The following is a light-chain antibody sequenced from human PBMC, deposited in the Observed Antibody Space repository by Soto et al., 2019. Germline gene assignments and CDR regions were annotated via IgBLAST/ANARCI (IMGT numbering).Light chain of an antibody. CDR3: LQYNSPPLT. J-gene: IGKJ1*01. V-gene: IGKV1-17*01. CDR2: GAS. Sequence: DIQMTQSPSSLSASVGDGVTITCRASQGIRYALGWYQQKPGTAPKRLIYGASILQNGVPSRFGGSGSGTEFTLTISSLQPEDFATYYCLQYNSPPLTFGQGTKVDIK. CDR1: QGIRYA.